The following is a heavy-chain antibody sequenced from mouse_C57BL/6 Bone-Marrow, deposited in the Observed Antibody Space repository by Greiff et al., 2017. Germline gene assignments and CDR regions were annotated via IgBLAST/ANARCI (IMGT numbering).Heavy chain of an antibody. V-gene: IGHV3-6*01. J-gene: IGHJ4*01. CDR1: GYSITSGYY. D-gene: IGHD2-4*01. CDR2: ISYDGSN. Sequence: EVQLQESGPGLVKPSQSLSLTCSVTGYSITSGYYWNWIRQFPGNKLEWMGYISYDGSNNYNPSLKNRISITRDTSKNQFFLKLNSVTTEDTATDYCASDYYDYDGLLYAMDYWGQGTSVTVSS. CDR3: ASDYYDYDGLLYAMDY.